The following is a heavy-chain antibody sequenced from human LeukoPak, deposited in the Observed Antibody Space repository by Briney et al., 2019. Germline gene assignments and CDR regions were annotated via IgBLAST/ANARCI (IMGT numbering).Heavy chain of an antibody. CDR2: IWPGDSNT. CDR1: GYRFTDYW. D-gene: IGHD4-11*01. Sequence: GESLKISCKGSGYRFTDYWIGWVRQMPGKGLEWMGIIWPGDSNTRYSPSFQGQVTISADRSISTAYLQWNSLKASDTAMYYCARHVTTVTTSWFDPWGQGTPVTVSS. J-gene: IGHJ5*02. CDR3: ARHVTTVTTSWFDP. V-gene: IGHV5-51*01.